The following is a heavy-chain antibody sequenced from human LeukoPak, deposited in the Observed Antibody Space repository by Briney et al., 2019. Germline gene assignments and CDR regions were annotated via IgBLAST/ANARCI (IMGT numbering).Heavy chain of an antibody. CDR3: ARHARQGLFDY. Sequence: GGSLRLSCAASGFTFSSYGMHWVRQAPSKGLEWVAVISYDGSNKYYADSVKGRFTISRDNSKNTLYLQMNSLRAEDTAVYYCARHARQGLFDYWGQGTLVTVSS. CDR2: ISYDGSNK. CDR1: GFTFSSYG. D-gene: IGHD2-2*01. V-gene: IGHV3-30*03. J-gene: IGHJ4*02.